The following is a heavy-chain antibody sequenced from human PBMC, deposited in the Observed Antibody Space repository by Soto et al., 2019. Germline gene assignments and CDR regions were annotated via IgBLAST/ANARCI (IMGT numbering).Heavy chain of an antibody. CDR3: ARDRSGWQSFDY. V-gene: IGHV3-21*01. J-gene: IGHJ4*02. CDR1: GFTFSSYS. CDR2: ISSSSSYI. D-gene: IGHD6-19*01. Sequence: VQLVESGGGLVKPGGSLRLSCAASGFTFSSYSMNWVRQAPGKGLEWVSSISSSSSYIYYADSVKGRFTISRDNAKNSLYLQMNSLRAEDTAVYYCARDRSGWQSFDYWGQGTLVTVSS.